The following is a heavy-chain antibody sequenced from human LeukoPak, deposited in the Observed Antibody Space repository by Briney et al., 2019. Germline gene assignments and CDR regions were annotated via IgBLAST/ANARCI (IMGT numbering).Heavy chain of an antibody. J-gene: IGHJ6*04. CDR1: GFIFSSYS. CDR2: ISSSSSYI. CDR3: AELGITMIGGV. V-gene: IGHV3-21*01. Sequence: PGGSLRLSCAASGFIFSSYSMNWVRRAPGKGLEGVSSISSSSSYIYYADSVKGRFTISRDNAKNSLYLQMNSLRAEDTAVYYCAELGITMIGGVWGKGTTVTISS. D-gene: IGHD3-10*02.